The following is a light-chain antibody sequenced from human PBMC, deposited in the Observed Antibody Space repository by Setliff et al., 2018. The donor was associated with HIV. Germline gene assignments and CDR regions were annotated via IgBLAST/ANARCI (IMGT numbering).Light chain of an antibody. CDR3: QVWDSSSDHFV. CDR1: NIGTKG. Sequence: SYELTQPPSESVAPGQTATITGGGDNIGTKGVHWYQQRPGQATVLVIYSDDDRPSGIPERFSGSNSGNTATLTISRVEVGDEADYYCQVWDSSSDHFVFGTGTKVTVL. J-gene: IGLJ1*01. V-gene: IGLV3-21*04. CDR2: SDD.